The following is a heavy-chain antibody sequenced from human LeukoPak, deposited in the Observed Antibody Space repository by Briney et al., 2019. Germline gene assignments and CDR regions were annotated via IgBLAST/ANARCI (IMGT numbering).Heavy chain of an antibody. Sequence: EASVKVSCKASGYTFTSYTMHWVRQAPGQRLEWMGWINTGNGNTKYSQEFQGRVTIIRDTSANTVYMDLSSLRSEDMAVYYCARGIWSSHSVGYYFDFWGQGTLVTVSS. D-gene: IGHD5/OR15-5a*01. CDR2: INTGNGNT. CDR1: GYTFTSYT. V-gene: IGHV1-3*03. CDR3: ARGIWSSHSVGYYFDF. J-gene: IGHJ4*02.